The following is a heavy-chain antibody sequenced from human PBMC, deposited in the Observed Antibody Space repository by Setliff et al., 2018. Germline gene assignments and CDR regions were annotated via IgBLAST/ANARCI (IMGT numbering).Heavy chain of an antibody. Sequence: GGSLRLSCEASGFTFRTYEMIWVRQAPGKGLERVSKTHTDGNAYYADSVKGRFTISGDTSKNALYLQMNSLRAEDTAVYYCRLWFGESSRDYWGPGTLVTVSS. CDR1: GFTFRTYE. CDR2: THTDGNA. D-gene: IGHD3-10*01. J-gene: IGHJ4*02. V-gene: IGHV3-53*01. CDR3: RLWFGESSRDY.